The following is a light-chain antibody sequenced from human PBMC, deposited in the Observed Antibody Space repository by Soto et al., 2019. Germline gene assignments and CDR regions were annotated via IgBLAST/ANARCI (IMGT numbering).Light chain of an antibody. Sequence: EFVFTQSPGTLSLSPGERATLSCRASQTVRNNYLAWYQQKPGQAPRLLIYDASSRATGIPDRFSGSGSGTDFTLTIRRLEPEDFALYFCQQYGSSAPITFGQGTRLEIK. V-gene: IGKV3-20*01. J-gene: IGKJ5*01. CDR1: QTVRNNY. CDR2: DAS. CDR3: QQYGSSAPIT.